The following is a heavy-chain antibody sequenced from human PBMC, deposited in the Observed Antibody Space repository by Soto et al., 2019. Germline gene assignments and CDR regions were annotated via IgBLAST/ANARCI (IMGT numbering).Heavy chain of an antibody. Sequence: SETLSLTCTVSGGSISSGDYYWSWIRQPPGQGLEWIGYIYYSGSTYYNPSLKSRVTISVDTSKNQFSLKLSSVTAADTAVYYCARDESITGTPIGGQETRFTVSS. CDR3: ARDESITGTPI. D-gene: IGHD1-20*01. V-gene: IGHV4-30-4*01. CDR1: GGSISSGDYY. CDR2: IYYSGST. J-gene: IGHJ4*02.